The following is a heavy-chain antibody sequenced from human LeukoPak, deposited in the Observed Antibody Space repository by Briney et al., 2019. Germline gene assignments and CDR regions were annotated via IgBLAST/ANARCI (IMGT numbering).Heavy chain of an antibody. J-gene: IGHJ4*02. CDR1: GGSISSYY. CDR2: IYYSGST. V-gene: IGHV4-59*01. CDR3: ARDLRNYVY. D-gene: IGHD3-16*01. Sequence: SETLSLTCTVSGGSISSYYWSWIRQPPGKGLEWIGYIYYSGSTNYNPSLKSRVTISVDTSKNQFSLKLSSVTAADTAVYYCARDLRNYVYWGQGTLVTVSS.